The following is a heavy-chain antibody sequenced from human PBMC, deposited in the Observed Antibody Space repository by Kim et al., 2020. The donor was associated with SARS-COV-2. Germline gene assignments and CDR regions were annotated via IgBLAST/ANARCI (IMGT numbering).Heavy chain of an antibody. CDR1: GFTFSSYA. D-gene: IGHD1-7*01. CDR3: AKDHNWNYLGVY. V-gene: IGHV3-23*01. Sequence: GGSLRLSCAASGFTFSSYAMSWVRQAPGKGLEWVSTISGNGGTYYADSVKGRFTISRDNSKNTLYLQMNSLRAEDTAVYYCAKDHNWNYLGVYWGQEPWSPSPQ. CDR2: ISGNGGT. J-gene: IGHJ4*01.